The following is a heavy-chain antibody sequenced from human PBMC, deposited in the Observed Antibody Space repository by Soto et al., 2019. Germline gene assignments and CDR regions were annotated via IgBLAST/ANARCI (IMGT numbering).Heavy chain of an antibody. CDR2: INAGNGNT. Sequence: QVQLVQSGAEVKKPGASVKVSCKASGYTFTSYAIHWVRQAPGQRLEWMGWINAGNGNTKYSQKFQDRVTITRDTSASTAYMELSSLRSEDPAVYYCARDLGGWPDYWGQGTLVTVSS. CDR1: GYTFTSYA. D-gene: IGHD6-19*01. J-gene: IGHJ4*02. V-gene: IGHV1-3*01. CDR3: ARDLGGWPDY.